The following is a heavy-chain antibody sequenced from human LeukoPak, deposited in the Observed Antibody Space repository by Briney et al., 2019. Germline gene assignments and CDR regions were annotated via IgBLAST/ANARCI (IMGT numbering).Heavy chain of an antibody. CDR2: IYYSGST. J-gene: IGHJ2*01. Sequence: SETLSLTCTVSGGSISSYYWSWIRQPPGKGLEWIGYIYYSGSTSYNPSLKSRVTISVDTSKNQFSLKLSSVTAADTAVYYCARHMEYQPLLMDFDLWGRGTLVTVSS. D-gene: IGHD2-2*01. CDR3: ARHMEYQPLLMDFDL. V-gene: IGHV4-59*08. CDR1: GGSISSYY.